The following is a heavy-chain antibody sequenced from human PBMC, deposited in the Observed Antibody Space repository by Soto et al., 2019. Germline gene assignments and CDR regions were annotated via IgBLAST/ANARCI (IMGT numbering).Heavy chain of an antibody. J-gene: IGHJ4*02. Sequence: QVQLVESGGPVVQPGRSLRLSCAASGFTFSSYGMHWVRQAPGKGLEWVTGILYDGSDKYYADSVKGRFTISKENSKKTLYLQMNSLRSEDSAVYYCAKAGGGFGDFVHHWGQGTPVTVSS. CDR3: AKAGGGFGDFVHH. V-gene: IGHV3-30*18. D-gene: IGHD3-10*01. CDR2: ILYDGSDK. CDR1: GFTFSSYG.